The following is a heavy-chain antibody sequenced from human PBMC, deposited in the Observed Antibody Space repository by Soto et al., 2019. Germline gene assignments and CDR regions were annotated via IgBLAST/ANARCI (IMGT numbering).Heavy chain of an antibody. J-gene: IGHJ4*02. CDR3: AREKAVAGISFDF. D-gene: IGHD6-19*01. V-gene: IGHV1-46*01. CDR1: GYTFTSYY. CDR2: INPSGGST. Sequence: ASVKVSCKASGYTFTSYYMHWVRQAPGQGLEWMGIINPSGGSTSYAQKFQGRFTISRDNGKNTLYLQMNSLRADDTAVYYCAREKAVAGISFDFWGQGTPVTVSS.